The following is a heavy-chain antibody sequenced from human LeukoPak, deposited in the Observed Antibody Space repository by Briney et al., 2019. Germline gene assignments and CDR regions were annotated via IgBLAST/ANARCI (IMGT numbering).Heavy chain of an antibody. V-gene: IGHV3-23*01. CDR2: ISGSGGST. Sequence: GGSLRLSCAASGFTFSSCAMSWVRQAPGKGLEWVSAISGSGGSTYYADSVKGRFTISRDNSKNTLYLQMNSLRAEDTAVYYCAKPGFSYCSSTSCQHFDYWGQGTLVTVSS. CDR3: AKPGFSYCSSTSCQHFDY. CDR1: GFTFSSCA. J-gene: IGHJ4*02. D-gene: IGHD2-2*01.